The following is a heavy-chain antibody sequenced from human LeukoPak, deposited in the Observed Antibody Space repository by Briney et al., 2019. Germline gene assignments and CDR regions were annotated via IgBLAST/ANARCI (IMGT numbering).Heavy chain of an antibody. CDR1: GFTFSASA. D-gene: IGHD5-12*01. V-gene: IGHV3-23*01. Sequence: GGSLRLSCAASGFTFSASAMNWVRQAPAKGLEWVSSVNGGGSSTYYADSVKGRFTISRDNSKNTLYLQMNSLRAEDTAVYYCARDLGLHWGQGTLVTVSS. CDR2: VNGGGSST. CDR3: ARDLGLH. J-gene: IGHJ4*02.